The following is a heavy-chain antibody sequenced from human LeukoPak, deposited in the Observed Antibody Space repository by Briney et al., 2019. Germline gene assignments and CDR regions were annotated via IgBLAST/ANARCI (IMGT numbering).Heavy chain of an antibody. Sequence: ASVKVSCKASGYTFTSYGISWVRQAPGQGLEWMGWISAYNGTTNYAQKLQGRVNMTTDTSTSTAYMELRSLRSDDTAVYYCARYGDNQYYYYGMDVWGQGTTVTVSS. D-gene: IGHD4-17*01. CDR1: GYTFTSYG. V-gene: IGHV1-18*01. J-gene: IGHJ6*02. CDR3: ARYGDNQYYYYGMDV. CDR2: ISAYNGTT.